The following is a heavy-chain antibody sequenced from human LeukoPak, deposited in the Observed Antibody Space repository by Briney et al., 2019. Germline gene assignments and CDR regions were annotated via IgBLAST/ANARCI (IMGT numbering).Heavy chain of an antibody. D-gene: IGHD6-13*01. V-gene: IGHV3-48*03. CDR3: ARTGSGSSSWGELGY. J-gene: IGHJ4*02. CDR2: SSSSGSTI. Sequence: GGSLRLSCAASGFTFSSYEMNWVRQVPGKGLEWVSYSSSSGSTIYYADSVKGRFTISRDNAKNSLDLQMNSLRAEDTAVYYCARTGSGSSSWGELGYWGQGTLVTVSS. CDR1: GFTFSSYE.